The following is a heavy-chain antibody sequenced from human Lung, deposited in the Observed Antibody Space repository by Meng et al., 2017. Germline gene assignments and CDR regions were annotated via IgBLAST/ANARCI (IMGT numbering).Heavy chain of an antibody. CDR3: ARDEDISAAGKLFGNY. Sequence: VQVVQAGAEVKKPGAYVKVSCKPPGYNFPDYYIPWVRRAPGQGLEWMGRINPKSGDTHYAQKFQARVTMTGDTSISTAYMELSGLRSDDTAMYYCARDEDISAAGKLFGNYWGQGTLVTVSS. CDR1: GYNFPDYY. D-gene: IGHD6-25*01. J-gene: IGHJ4*02. V-gene: IGHV1-2*06. CDR2: INPKSGDT.